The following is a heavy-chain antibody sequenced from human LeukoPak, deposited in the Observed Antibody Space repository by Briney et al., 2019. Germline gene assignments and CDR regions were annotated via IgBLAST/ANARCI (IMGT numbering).Heavy chain of an antibody. CDR1: GFTFNNYW. CDR2: IKEDESKR. Sequence: QAGGSLRLSCAASGFTFNNYWMNWVSQAPGKGLEWVANIKEDESKRYFVDSVKGRFTISRDNAKNSVYLQMNSLRAEDTAVYYCARDEGWGVDYWGQGTLVTVSS. J-gene: IGHJ4*02. D-gene: IGHD3-10*01. V-gene: IGHV3-7*04. CDR3: ARDEGWGVDY.